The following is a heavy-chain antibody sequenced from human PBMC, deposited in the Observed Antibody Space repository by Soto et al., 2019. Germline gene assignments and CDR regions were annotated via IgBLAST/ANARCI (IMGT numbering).Heavy chain of an antibody. J-gene: IGHJ4*01. Sequence: PLETLSLTCAVYGGSFSGYYWTWIRQSPGKGLEWIGEINHSGSTNSNPSRRSRVTISVDTSKNQVSLMLRYVTAADTAVYYCARGRASFAEVKRDARGKFYFDSWGDGIPVTVSS. CDR2: INHSGST. V-gene: IGHV4-34*01. CDR1: GGSFSGYY. D-gene: IGHD3-10*01. CDR3: ARGRASFAEVKRDARGKFYFDS.